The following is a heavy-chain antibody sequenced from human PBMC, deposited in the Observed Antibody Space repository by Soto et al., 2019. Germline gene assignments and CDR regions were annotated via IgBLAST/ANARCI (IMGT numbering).Heavy chain of an antibody. CDR3: AKRRIMSGDAFDY. D-gene: IGHD2-15*01. CDR1: GYSFTSYW. Sequence: PGDSLKISCKGSGYSFTSYWIGWVRQMPGKGLEWMGIIYPGDSDTRYSPSFQGQVTISADKSISTAYLQWSSLKASDTAVYYCAKRRIMSGDAFDYWGQGTLVNVSS. J-gene: IGHJ4*02. CDR2: IYPGDSDT. V-gene: IGHV5-51*01.